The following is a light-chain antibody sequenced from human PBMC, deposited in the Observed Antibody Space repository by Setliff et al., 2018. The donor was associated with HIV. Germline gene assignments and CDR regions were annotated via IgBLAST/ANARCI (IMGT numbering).Light chain of an antibody. Sequence: QSALAQPASVSGSPGQSITISCTGTSSDVGGYSHVSWYQQHPGKAPKLIIYEVRNRPSGVSNRFSGSKSGNTASLTISGLQAGDEADYYCSSYAVTNTRPFGTGTKV. CDR1: SSDVGGYSH. V-gene: IGLV2-14*01. J-gene: IGLJ1*01. CDR2: EVR. CDR3: SSYAVTNTRP.